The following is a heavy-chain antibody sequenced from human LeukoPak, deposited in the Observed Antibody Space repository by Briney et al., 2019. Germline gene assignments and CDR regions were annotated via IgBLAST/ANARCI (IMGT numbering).Heavy chain of an antibody. CDR2: IYYGGST. CDR3: ARAVYTWAWFDP. V-gene: IGHV4-59*01. Sequence: KPSETLSLTCTVSGGSISSYYWSWIRQPPGKGLEWIGYIYYGGSTNYNPSLKSRVTISVDTSKNQFSLKLSSVTAADTAVYYCARAVYTWAWFDPWGQGTLVTVSS. J-gene: IGHJ5*02. D-gene: IGHD2-2*02. CDR1: GGSISSYY.